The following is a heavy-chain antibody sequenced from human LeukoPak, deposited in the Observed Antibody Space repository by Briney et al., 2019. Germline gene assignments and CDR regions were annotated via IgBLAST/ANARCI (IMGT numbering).Heavy chain of an antibody. CDR1: GYSFNTFW. CDR3: ATQGTYYDVLTGFYQGGFFDY. CDR2: IYPGDSDT. J-gene: IGHJ4*02. Sequence: GESLKISCKGSGYSFNTFWIGWVRQMPGKGLEWMGIIYPGDSDTRYSPSFQGQVTISAGKSISTTYLQWSSLKASDTAIYYCATQGTYYDVLTGFYQGGFFDYWGQGTLVTVSS. D-gene: IGHD3-9*01. V-gene: IGHV5-51*01.